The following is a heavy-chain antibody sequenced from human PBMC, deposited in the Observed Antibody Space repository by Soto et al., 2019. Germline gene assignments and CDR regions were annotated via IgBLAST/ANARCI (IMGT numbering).Heavy chain of an antibody. CDR3: ARHKTGGFYYSEDAFDM. Sequence: PGESLKISCKGSGSTFTIYWIGWVRQMPGKGLEWMGNIYPGDSDIRYSLSFQGQVTISVDKSITTAYLQWSSLKATDTAMYYCARHKTGGFYYSEDAFDMWGQGTMVTVSS. J-gene: IGHJ3*02. CDR2: IYPGDSDI. V-gene: IGHV5-51*01. D-gene: IGHD3-3*01. CDR1: GSTFTIYW.